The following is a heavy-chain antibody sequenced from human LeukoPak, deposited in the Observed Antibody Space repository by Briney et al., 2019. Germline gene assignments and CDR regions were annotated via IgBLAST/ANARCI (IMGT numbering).Heavy chain of an antibody. CDR3: ARLFTLSSSWYASVCYFDY. CDR1: GYSFTSYW. J-gene: IGHJ4*02. V-gene: IGHV5-51*01. Sequence: GESLKISCKGSGYSFTSYWIGWVRQMPGKGLEWMGIIYPGDSDARYSPSFQGQVTISADKSISTAYLQWSSLKASDTAMYYCARLFTLSSSWYASVCYFDYWGQGTLVTVSS. CDR2: IYPGDSDA. D-gene: IGHD6-13*01.